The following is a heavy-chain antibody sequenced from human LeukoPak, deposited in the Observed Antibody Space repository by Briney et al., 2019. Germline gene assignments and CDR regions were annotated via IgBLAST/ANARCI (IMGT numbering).Heavy chain of an antibody. V-gene: IGHV3-30-3*01. CDR2: ISYDGSNK. CDR3: ATRPYDEGLY. D-gene: IGHD5-12*01. J-gene: IGHJ4*02. Sequence: GRSLRLSCAASGFTFSSYAMHWVRQAPGKGLEWVAVISYDGSNKYYADSVKGRFTISRDNSKNTLYLQMNSLRAEDTAVYYCATRPYDEGLYWGQGTLVTVSS. CDR1: GFTFSSYA.